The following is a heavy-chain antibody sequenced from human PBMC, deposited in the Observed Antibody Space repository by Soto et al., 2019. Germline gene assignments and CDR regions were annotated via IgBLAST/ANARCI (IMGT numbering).Heavy chain of an antibody. Sequence: SETLSLTCAVYGGSFSGYYWSWIRQPPGKGLEWIGEINHSGSTNYNPSLKSRVTISVDTSKNQFSLKLSSVTAADTAVYYCAREHTYYDILTGYSNFDYWGQGTLVTVSS. CDR1: GGSFSGYY. CDR3: AREHTYYDILTGYSNFDY. CDR2: INHSGST. J-gene: IGHJ4*02. D-gene: IGHD3-9*01. V-gene: IGHV4-34*01.